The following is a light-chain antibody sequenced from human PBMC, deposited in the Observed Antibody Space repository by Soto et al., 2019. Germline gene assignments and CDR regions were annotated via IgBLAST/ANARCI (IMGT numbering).Light chain of an antibody. CDR2: DNN. CDR3: GTWDSSLSGVV. Sequence: QSALTQPPSVSAAPGQKVTISCSGSSSNIGNNYVSWYQQLPGTAPKLLIYDNNNRPSGIPDRFSGSKSGTSATLGITGLQTGDEADYYCGTWDSSLSGVVFGGGTKVTVL. V-gene: IGLV1-51*01. J-gene: IGLJ2*01. CDR1: SSNIGNNY.